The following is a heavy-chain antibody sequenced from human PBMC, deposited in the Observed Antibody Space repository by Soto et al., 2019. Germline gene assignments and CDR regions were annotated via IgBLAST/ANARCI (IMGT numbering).Heavy chain of an antibody. CDR3: ARDLGYCRSGTCSREWFDP. V-gene: IGHV1-18*01. Sequence: QVQLVQSGAEVKKPGASVKVSCKASGYTFSTHGISWVRQVPGQGLEWMGWVRGDNGHRNYAQSLQGRVTMTTDTSKHTAYMGLRSLRSGDTAVYYCARDLGYCRSGTCSREWFDPWGQGTLVTVSS. CDR2: VRGDNGHR. J-gene: IGHJ5*02. D-gene: IGHD2-15*01. CDR1: GYTFSTHG.